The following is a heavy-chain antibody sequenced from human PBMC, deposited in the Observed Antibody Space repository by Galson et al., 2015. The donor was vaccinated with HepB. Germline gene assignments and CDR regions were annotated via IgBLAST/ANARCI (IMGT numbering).Heavy chain of an antibody. CDR3: TTLEYSSSSGYYYGMDV. CDR1: GFTFSNAW. CDR2: IKSKTDGGTT. J-gene: IGHJ6*02. D-gene: IGHD6-6*01. Sequence: SLRLSCAASGFTFSNAWMSWVRQAPGKGLEWVGRIKSKTDGGTTDYAAPVKGRFTISRDDSKNTLYLQMNSLKTEDTAVYYCTTLEYSSSSGYYYGMDVWGQGTTVTVSS. V-gene: IGHV3-15*01.